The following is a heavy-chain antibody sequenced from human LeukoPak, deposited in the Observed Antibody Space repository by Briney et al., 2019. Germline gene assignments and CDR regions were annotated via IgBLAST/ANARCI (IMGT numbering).Heavy chain of an antibody. V-gene: IGHV3-7*01. CDR3: ATYSSLNRREFQF. CDR1: GFTFSNYS. Sequence: GGSLRLSCEGSGFTFSNYSMGWVRQAPGKGLQWVANIKTDGSEKYYVDSVKGRFTISRDNAKNSLYLQMNSLRAEDTAVYYCATYSSLNRREFQFWGQGTLLTVSS. D-gene: IGHD3-22*01. CDR2: IKTDGSEK. J-gene: IGHJ1*01.